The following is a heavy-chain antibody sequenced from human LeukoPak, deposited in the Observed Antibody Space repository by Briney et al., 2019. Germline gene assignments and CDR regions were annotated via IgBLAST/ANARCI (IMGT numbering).Heavy chain of an antibody. V-gene: IGHV3-23*01. J-gene: IGHJ4*02. CDR2: ISGSGDTT. Sequence: GGSLSLSCAASGFTFSSYAMSWVRQSPGKGLEWVSAISGSGDTTYYADSVKGGFTSHRDHPKNTFYWQRNRLKAENPPVYLCAKDPRIAVAGKGGFDYWGQGTLVTVSS. CDR1: GFTFSSYA. D-gene: IGHD6-19*01. CDR3: AKDPRIAVAGKGGFDY.